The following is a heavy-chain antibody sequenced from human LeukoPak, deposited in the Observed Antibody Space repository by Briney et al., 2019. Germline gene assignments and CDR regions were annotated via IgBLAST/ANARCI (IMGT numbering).Heavy chain of an antibody. D-gene: IGHD5-18*01. J-gene: IGHJ3*02. Sequence: PGGSLRLSCAASGFTVSSNYMSWVRQAPGKGLEWVSVIYSGGSTYYADSVKGRFTISRHNSKNTLYLQVNSLRAEDTAVYYCAGEGYSYGYDAFDIWGQGTMATVSS. CDR2: IYSGGST. CDR1: GFTVSSNY. V-gene: IGHV3-53*04. CDR3: AGEGYSYGYDAFDI.